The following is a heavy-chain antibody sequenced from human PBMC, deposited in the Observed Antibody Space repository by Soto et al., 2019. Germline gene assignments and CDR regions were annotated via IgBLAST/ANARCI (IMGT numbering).Heavy chain of an antibody. CDR2: ITWNSGTI. CDR1: GFTFDDYV. CDR3: AKDRGWGGAPGTLWDFDL. D-gene: IGHD6-13*01. Sequence: EMQLVESGGGLVQPGRSLRLSCAASGFTFDDYVMHWVRQGPGKGLEWVSSITWNSGTIDYADSVKGRFTISRDNAKSSLYLQLNSLRTEDTAFYYCAKDRGWGGAPGTLWDFDLWGRGTLVTVPS. V-gene: IGHV3-9*01. J-gene: IGHJ2*01.